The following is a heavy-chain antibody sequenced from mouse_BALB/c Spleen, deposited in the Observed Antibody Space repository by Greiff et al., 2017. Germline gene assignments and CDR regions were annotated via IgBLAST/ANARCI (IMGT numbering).Heavy chain of an antibody. CDR1: GFTFSSYT. Sequence: EVMLVESGGGLVKPGGSLKLSCAASGFTFSSYTMSWVRQTPEKRLEWVATISSGGGNTYYPDSVKGRFTISRDNAKNNLYLQMSSLRSEDTALYYCARGDGNYYFDYWGQGTTLTVSS. J-gene: IGHJ2*01. D-gene: IGHD2-1*01. CDR2: ISSGGGNT. V-gene: IGHV5-9*03. CDR3: ARGDGNYYFDY.